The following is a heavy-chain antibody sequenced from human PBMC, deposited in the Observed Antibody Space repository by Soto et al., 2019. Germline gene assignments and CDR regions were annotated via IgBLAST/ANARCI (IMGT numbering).Heavy chain of an antibody. Sequence: QLGGSLRLSCAASGFTFSSYAMSWVRQAPGKGLEWVSAISGSGGSTYYADSVKGRFTISRDNSKNTLYLQMNSLRAEDTAVYYCAKEVLRRGTIFGSILTRYYMDVWGKGTTVTVSS. CDR2: ISGSGGST. D-gene: IGHD3-3*01. CDR1: GFTFSSYA. V-gene: IGHV3-23*01. J-gene: IGHJ6*03. CDR3: AKEVLRRGTIFGSILTRYYMDV.